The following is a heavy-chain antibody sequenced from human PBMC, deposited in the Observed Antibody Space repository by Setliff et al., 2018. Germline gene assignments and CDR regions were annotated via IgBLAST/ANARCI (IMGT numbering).Heavy chain of an antibody. CDR2: IYHSGST. Sequence: SETLSLTCTVSGYSTSSGYYWGWIRQPPGKGLEWIGSIYHSGSTYYNPSLKSRVTISVDTSKNQFSLKLSSVTAADTAVYYCARVAVAVDYWGQGTLVTVSS. D-gene: IGHD6-13*01. V-gene: IGHV4-38-2*02. J-gene: IGHJ4*02. CDR3: ARVAVAVDY. CDR1: GYSTSSGYY.